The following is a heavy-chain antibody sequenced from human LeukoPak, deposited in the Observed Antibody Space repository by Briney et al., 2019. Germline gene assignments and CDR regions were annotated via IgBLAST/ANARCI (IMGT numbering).Heavy chain of an antibody. V-gene: IGHV3-9*01. CDR3: AKDISGANYDILTGFDY. CDR2: ISWNSGSI. J-gene: IGHJ4*02. CDR1: GFTFDDYA. D-gene: IGHD3-9*01. Sequence: GRSLRLSCAASGFTFDDYAMHWVRQAPGKGLEWVSGISWNSGSIGYADSVKGRFTISRDNAKNSLYLQMNSLRAEGTALYYCAKDISGANYDILTGFDYWGQGTLVTVSS.